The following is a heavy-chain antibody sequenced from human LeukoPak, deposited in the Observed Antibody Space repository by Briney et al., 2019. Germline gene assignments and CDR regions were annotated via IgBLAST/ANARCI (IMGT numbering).Heavy chain of an antibody. Sequence: SETLSLTCTVSGYSISSGYYWGWIRQPPGKGLEWTGSIDHSGSTNYNPSLKSRVTISLDTSKNQFSLKLSSVTAADTAVYYCARAYGGNSQYFQHWGQGTLVTVSS. CDR3: ARAYGGNSQYFQH. V-gene: IGHV4-38-2*02. CDR2: IDHSGST. CDR1: GYSISSGYY. D-gene: IGHD4-23*01. J-gene: IGHJ1*01.